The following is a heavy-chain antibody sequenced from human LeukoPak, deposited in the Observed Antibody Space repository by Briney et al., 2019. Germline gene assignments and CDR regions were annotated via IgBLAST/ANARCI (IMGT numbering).Heavy chain of an antibody. Sequence: KTSETLSLTCAVYGGSFSGYYWSWIRQPPGKGLEWIGEINHGRNTNYNPSPKSRVIMSVDTSKNQFSLKLSSVTAADTAVYYCARRPLYAAGIPDSWGQGTLVTVSS. J-gene: IGHJ4*02. CDR3: ARRPLYAAGIPDS. CDR2: INHGRNT. CDR1: GGSFSGYY. V-gene: IGHV4-34*01. D-gene: IGHD2-2*02.